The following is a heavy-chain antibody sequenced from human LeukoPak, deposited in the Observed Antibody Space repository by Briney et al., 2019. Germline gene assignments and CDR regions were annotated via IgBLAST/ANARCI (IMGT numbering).Heavy chain of an antibody. V-gene: IGHV1-18*01. CDR2: ISAYNGNT. CDR3: ARDVEWLAWGPNYYYYMDV. Sequence: ASVKVSCKASGYTFTSYGISWVRQAPGQGLEWMGWISAYNGNTNYAQKLQGRVTMTTDTSTSTAYMELRSLRSDGTAVYYCARDVEWLAWGPNYYYYMDVWGKGTTVTVSS. D-gene: IGHD3-3*01. J-gene: IGHJ6*03. CDR1: GYTFTSYG.